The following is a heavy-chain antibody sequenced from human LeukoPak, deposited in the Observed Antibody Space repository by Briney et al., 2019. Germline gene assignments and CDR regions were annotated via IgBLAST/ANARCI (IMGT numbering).Heavy chain of an antibody. D-gene: IGHD2-15*01. CDR2: ISAYNGNT. J-gene: IGHJ4*02. Sequence: ASVRVSCKASGYTFTSYYMHWVRQAPGQGLEWMGWISAYNGNTNYAQKLQGRVTMTTDTSTSTAYMELRSLRSDDTAVYYCARAPRYCSGGSCYFFDYWGQGTLVTVSS. V-gene: IGHV1-18*04. CDR3: ARAPRYCSGGSCYFFDY. CDR1: GYTFTSYY.